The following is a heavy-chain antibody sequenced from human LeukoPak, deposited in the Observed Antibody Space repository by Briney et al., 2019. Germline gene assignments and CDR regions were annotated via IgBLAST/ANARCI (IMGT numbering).Heavy chain of an antibody. V-gene: IGHV4-30-4*01. D-gene: IGHD2-21*02. Sequence: SETLSLTCTVSGGSISSGDYYWSWICQPPGKGLEWIGYIYYIGNTFYNPSLKSRVTISVDTSKNQFSLKLSSVTAADTAVYYCASAYCGGDCTPYWYFDLWGRGTLVTVSS. CDR2: IYYIGNT. CDR3: ASAYCGGDCTPYWYFDL. J-gene: IGHJ2*01. CDR1: GGSISSGDYY.